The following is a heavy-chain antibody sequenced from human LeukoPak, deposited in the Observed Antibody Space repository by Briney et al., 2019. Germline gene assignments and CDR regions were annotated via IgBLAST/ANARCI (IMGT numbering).Heavy chain of an antibody. V-gene: IGHV3-23*01. CDR2: ISDSGDST. D-gene: IGHD3-22*01. CDR1: GFTFSSYA. CDR3: AKESSGYYGYFDY. Sequence: PGGSLRLSCAASGFTFSSYAMSWVRQAPGKGLEWVSAISDSGDSTYYADSVKGRFTISRDSSKNTLYLQMNSLRAEDTAVYYCAKESSGYYGYFDYWGQGTLVTVSS. J-gene: IGHJ4*02.